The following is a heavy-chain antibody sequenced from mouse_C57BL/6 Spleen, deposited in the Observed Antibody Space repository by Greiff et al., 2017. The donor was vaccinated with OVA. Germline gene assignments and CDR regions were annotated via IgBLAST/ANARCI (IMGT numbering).Heavy chain of an antibody. V-gene: IGHV2-2*01. J-gene: IGHJ4*01. D-gene: IGHD2-3*01. CDR2: IGSGGST. CDR3: ARNGDDGYSIDY. Sequence: QVQLQQSGPGLVQPSQSLSITCTVSGFSLTSYGVHWVRQSPGKGLEWLGGIGSGGSTDYNAAFISRLSISKDNSKSQVFFKMNSLQADDTAIYYCARNGDDGYSIDYWGQGTSVTVSS. CDR1: GFSLTSYG.